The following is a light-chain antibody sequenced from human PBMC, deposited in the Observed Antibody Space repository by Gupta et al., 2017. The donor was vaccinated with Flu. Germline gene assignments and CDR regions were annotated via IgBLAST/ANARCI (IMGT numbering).Light chain of an antibody. V-gene: IGLV7-43*01. CDR2: STS. J-gene: IGLJ3*02. CDR1: TGAVTSGCY. CDR3: LLYSGGAHV. Sequence: QTVVTQEPSLTVSPGGTVTLTCASSTGAVTSGCYPNWFQQKPGQAPRSLIYSTSNKQSWTPARFSGSLLGGQAALTLSGVQPENEADYYCLLYSGGAHVFGGGTRLTV.